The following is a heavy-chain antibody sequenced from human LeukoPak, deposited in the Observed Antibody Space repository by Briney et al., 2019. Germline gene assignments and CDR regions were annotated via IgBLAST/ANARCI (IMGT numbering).Heavy chain of an antibody. CDR3: ARDPGGTPGGIPKNWFDP. CDR2: MNPNSGNT. V-gene: IGHV1-8*01. CDR1: GYTFTSYD. J-gene: IGHJ5*02. Sequence: PGASVKVSCKASGYTFTSYDINWVRQATGQGLEWMGWMNPNSGNTGYAQKFQGRVTMTRDTSTSTVYMELSSLRSEDTAVYYCARDPGGTPGGIPKNWFDPWGQGTLVTVSS. D-gene: IGHD1-26*01.